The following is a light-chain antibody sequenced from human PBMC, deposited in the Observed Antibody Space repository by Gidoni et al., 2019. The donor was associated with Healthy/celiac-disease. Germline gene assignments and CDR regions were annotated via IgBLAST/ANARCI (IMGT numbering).Light chain of an antibody. CDR2: DAS. V-gene: IGLV3-21*02. CDR3: QVWDSSSDHPVV. Sequence: SYVLTQPPSVSVPPGQTARITCGGNNIGSKSVNWYQQKPGQAPVLVVYDASDRPSGIPERFSGSNSGNTATLTISRVEAGDEADYYCQVWDSSSDHPVVFGGGTKLTVI. CDR1: NIGSKS. J-gene: IGLJ2*01.